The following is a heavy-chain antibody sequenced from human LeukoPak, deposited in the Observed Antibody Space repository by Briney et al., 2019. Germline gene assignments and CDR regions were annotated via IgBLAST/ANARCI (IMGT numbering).Heavy chain of an antibody. CDR1: GGSFSGYY. J-gene: IGHJ6*02. CDR3: ARVLDNWVGMDV. Sequence: PSETLSLTCAVYGGSFSGYYWSWIRQPPGKGLEWIGEINHSGSTNYNPSLKSRVTISVDTSKNQFSLKLSSVTAADTAVYYCARVLDNWVGMDVWGQGTTVTVSS. V-gene: IGHV4-34*01. D-gene: IGHD1-20*01. CDR2: INHSGST.